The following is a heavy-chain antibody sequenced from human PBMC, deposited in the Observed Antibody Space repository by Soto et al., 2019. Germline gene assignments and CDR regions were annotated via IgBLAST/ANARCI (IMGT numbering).Heavy chain of an antibody. J-gene: IGHJ4*02. D-gene: IGHD3-22*01. V-gene: IGHV2-5*02. CDR1: GFSLSDSGVG. Sequence: SGPTLVNPTQTLTLTCTFSGFSLSDSGVGVGWIRQPPGKALDWLALVYWDDHKHFSPFLKSRLTITKDTSKNQVVLRMTNMDPADTATYYCAHTLSGYDSSGFYYYFDYWGQGTLVTVSS. CDR3: AHTLSGYDSSGFYYYFDY. CDR2: VYWDDHK.